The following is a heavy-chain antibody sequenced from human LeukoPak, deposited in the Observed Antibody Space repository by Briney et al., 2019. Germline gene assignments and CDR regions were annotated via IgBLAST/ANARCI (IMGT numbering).Heavy chain of an antibody. CDR1: GGSISSYY. CDR3: AGVAGRLRLTPWFDP. J-gene: IGHJ5*02. CDR2: IYYSGST. Sequence: SETLSLTCTVSGGSISSYYWSWIRQPPGKGLEWIGYIYYSGSTNYNPSLKSRVTISVDTSKNQFSLKLSSVTAADTAVYYCAGVAGRLRLTPWFDPWGQGTLVTVSS. V-gene: IGHV4-59*01. D-gene: IGHD4-17*01.